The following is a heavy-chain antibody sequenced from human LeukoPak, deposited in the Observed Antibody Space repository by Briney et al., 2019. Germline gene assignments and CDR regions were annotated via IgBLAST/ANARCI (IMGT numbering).Heavy chain of an antibody. CDR1: GGSISSNNYY. V-gene: IGHV4-39*01. CDR3: AKIGGYMVRGVENWPDP. Sequence: PSETLSLTCTVSGGSISSNNYYWGWIRQPPGKGLEWFGSIDYSGSTNYNPSLKSRVTISVDTSKNQISLKVTSVTAADTAVYYCAKIGGYMVRGVENWPDPWGQGTLVTVSS. J-gene: IGHJ5*02. D-gene: IGHD3-10*01. CDR2: IDYSGST.